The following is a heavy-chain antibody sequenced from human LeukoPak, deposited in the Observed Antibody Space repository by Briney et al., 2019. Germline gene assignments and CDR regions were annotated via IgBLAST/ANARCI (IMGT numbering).Heavy chain of an antibody. J-gene: IGHJ4*02. V-gene: IGHV3-48*03. CDR1: GFTFRSYA. CDR3: AREGYYDSSGYSGFDY. CDR2: ISSSGSTI. D-gene: IGHD3-22*01. Sequence: GGSLRLSCAASGFTFRSYAMSWVRQAPGKGLEWVSYISSSGSTIYYADSVKGRFTISRDNAKNSLYLQMNSLRAEDTAVYYCAREGYYDSSGYSGFDYWGQGTLVTVSS.